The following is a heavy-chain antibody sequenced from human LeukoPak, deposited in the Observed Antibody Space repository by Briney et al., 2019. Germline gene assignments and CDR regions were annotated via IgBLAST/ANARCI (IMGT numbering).Heavy chain of an antibody. J-gene: IGHJ4*02. Sequence: SETLSLTCFVSGGSISNYYWTWIRQPPGKGLEWIGQIFYSGSTSYNPSLKSRVTVSVDTSKNQFSLKLSSVTAADTAVYYCARRRVVVSIDYWGQGTLVTVSS. V-gene: IGHV4-59*12. CDR3: ARRRVVVSIDY. CDR2: IFYSGST. D-gene: IGHD2-21*01. CDR1: GGSISNYY.